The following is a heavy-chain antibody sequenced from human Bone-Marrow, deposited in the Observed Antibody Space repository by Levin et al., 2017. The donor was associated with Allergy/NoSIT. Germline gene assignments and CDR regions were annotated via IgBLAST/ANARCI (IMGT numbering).Heavy chain of an antibody. CDR2: MNPNSGNT. Sequence: GESLKISCKASGYTFTSYDINWVRQATGQGLEWMGWMNPNSGNTGYAQKFQGRVTMTRNTSISTAYMELSSLRSEDTAVYYCARVSSHNRNIAAAGTGLGYWGQGTLVTVSS. CDR3: ARVSSHNRNIAAAGTGLGY. V-gene: IGHV1-8*01. D-gene: IGHD6-13*01. J-gene: IGHJ4*02. CDR1: GYTFTSYD.